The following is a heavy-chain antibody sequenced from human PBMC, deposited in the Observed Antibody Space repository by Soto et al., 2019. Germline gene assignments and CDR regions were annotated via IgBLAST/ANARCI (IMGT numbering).Heavy chain of an antibody. V-gene: IGHV1-69*13. CDR2: IFPKFGTT. Sequence: ASVKVSCKASGYTYTNYVISWVRQAPGQGLEWMGGIFPKFGTTYSAQKLQDRLTITADESTSTVYMQLSSLRLDDTAVYYCEAEMTFGKLSVVWGQGTTVTVSS. CDR3: EAEMTFGKLSVV. CDR1: GYTYTNYV. D-gene: IGHD3-16*02. J-gene: IGHJ6*02.